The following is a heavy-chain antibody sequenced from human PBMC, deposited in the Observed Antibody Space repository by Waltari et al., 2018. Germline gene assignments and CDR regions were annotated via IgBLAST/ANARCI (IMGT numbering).Heavy chain of an antibody. D-gene: IGHD2-15*01. J-gene: IGHJ6*02. CDR1: GFTFRSYG. CDR2: IRYDGSNK. CDR3: AARSGGSYYYYYGMDV. Sequence: QVQLVESGGGVVQPGGSLRLSCAASGFTFRSYGMHWVRRAPGKGLEWVAFIRYDGSNKYYADSVKGRFTISRDNSKNTLYLQMNSLRAEDTAVYYCAARSGGSYYYYYGMDVWGQGTTVTVSS. V-gene: IGHV3-30*02.